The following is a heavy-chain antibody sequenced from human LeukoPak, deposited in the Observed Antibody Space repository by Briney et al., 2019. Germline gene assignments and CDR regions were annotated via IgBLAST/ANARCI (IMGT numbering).Heavy chain of an antibody. CDR1: GFTFDDYT. D-gene: IGHD3-16*01. J-gene: IGHJ6*02. Sequence: GGSLSLSCAASGFTFDDYTMHWVRQAPGGGLEWVSLISWDGGSTYYADSVKGRFTISRDNSKNSLYLQMNSLRTEDTALYYCAKDILGGYGMDVWGQGTTVTVSS. V-gene: IGHV3-43*01. CDR2: ISWDGGST. CDR3: AKDILGGYGMDV.